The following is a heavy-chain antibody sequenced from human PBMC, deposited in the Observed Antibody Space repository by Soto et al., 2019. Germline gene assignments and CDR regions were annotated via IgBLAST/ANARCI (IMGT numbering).Heavy chain of an antibody. J-gene: IGHJ4*02. CDR3: ARHVVSDTAMVPYFDY. CDR2: IYYSGST. D-gene: IGHD5-18*01. Sequence: QVQLQESGPGLVKPSETLSLTCTVSGGSISSYYWSWIRQPPGKGLEWIGYIYYSGSTNYNPSLRGRVTISVHPSKTHFSLKLSSVTAADTAVYYCARHVVSDTAMVPYFDYWGQGTLVTVSS. CDR1: GGSISSYY. V-gene: IGHV4-59*08.